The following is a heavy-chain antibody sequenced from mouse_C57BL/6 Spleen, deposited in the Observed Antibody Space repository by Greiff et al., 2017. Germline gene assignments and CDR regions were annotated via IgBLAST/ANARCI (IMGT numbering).Heavy chain of an antibody. CDR2: IWSGGST. J-gene: IGHJ4*01. CDR1: GFSLTRYG. V-gene: IGHV2-2*01. D-gene: IGHD1-1*01. CDR3: ARAYYGSSYGAMDY. Sequence: VQLQESGPGLVQPSQSLSITCTVSGFSLTRYGVHWVRQSPGKGLAWLGVIWSGGSTVYNAAFISRLSISKDNSKSQVFFKMNSLQADDTAIYYCARAYYGSSYGAMDYWGQGTSVTVSS.